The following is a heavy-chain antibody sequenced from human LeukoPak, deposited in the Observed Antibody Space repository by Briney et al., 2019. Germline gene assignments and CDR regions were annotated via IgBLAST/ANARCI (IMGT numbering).Heavy chain of an antibody. CDR3: ARVRKRITMIVVTKAEGWFDP. Sequence: GASVKVSCKASGYTFTSYYMHWVRQAPGQGLEWVGIINPSGGSTNYAQKFQGRVTMTRDTSTSTVYMELSSLRSEDTAVYYCARVRKRITMIVVTKAEGWFDPWGQGTLVTVSS. D-gene: IGHD3-22*01. J-gene: IGHJ5*02. CDR2: INPSGGST. CDR1: GYTFTSYY. V-gene: IGHV1-46*01.